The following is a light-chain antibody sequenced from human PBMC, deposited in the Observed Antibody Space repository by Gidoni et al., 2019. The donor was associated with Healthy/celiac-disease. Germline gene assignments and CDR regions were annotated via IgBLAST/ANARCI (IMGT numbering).Light chain of an antibody. CDR3: QQYNSYSRT. Sequence: DIQMTQSPSTLSASVGDRVTISCRASPSISDWLAWYQQKPGKAPKLLIYKASGLESGVPSRFSGNGSGTEFTLTISSLQPDDFATYYCQQYNSYSRTFGQGTKVEIK. CDR1: PSISDW. CDR2: KAS. J-gene: IGKJ1*01. V-gene: IGKV1-5*03.